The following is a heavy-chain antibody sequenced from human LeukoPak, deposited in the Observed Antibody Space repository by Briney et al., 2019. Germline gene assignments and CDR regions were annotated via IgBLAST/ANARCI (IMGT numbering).Heavy chain of an antibody. V-gene: IGHV1-2*06. D-gene: IGHD2-2*02. Sequence: ASVKVSCKASGYTFTGYYMHWVRQAPGQGLEWMGRINPNSGGTNYAQKFQGRVTMTRDTSISTAYMELSRLRSDDTAVYYCARGESCSSTSCYTEGGDDYWGQGTLVTVPS. CDR3: ARGESCSSTSCYTEGGDDY. J-gene: IGHJ4*02. CDR1: GYTFTGYY. CDR2: INPNSGGT.